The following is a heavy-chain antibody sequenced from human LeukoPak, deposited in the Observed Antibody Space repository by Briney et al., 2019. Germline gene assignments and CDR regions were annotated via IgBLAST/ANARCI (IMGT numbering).Heavy chain of an antibody. CDR1: GFTFSSYA. CDR2: ISGSGGST. V-gene: IGHV3-23*01. D-gene: IGHD4-23*01. CDR3: ANLVRLYNYFDY. Sequence: PGGSLRLSCAASGFTFSSYAMSWVRQAPGKGLEWVSAISGSGGSTYYADSVKGRFTISRDNSKNTLYLQMYSLRAEDTAVYYCANLVRLYNYFDYWGQGTLVTVSS. J-gene: IGHJ4*02.